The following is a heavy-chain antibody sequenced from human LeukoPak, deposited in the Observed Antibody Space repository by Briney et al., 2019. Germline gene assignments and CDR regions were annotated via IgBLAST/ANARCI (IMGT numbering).Heavy chain of an antibody. CDR1: GFTASSNY. Sequence: GGSLRPSCAASGFTASSNYMSWVRQAPGKGLEWVSVIYSGGSTYYADSVKGRFTISRDNSKNTLYLQMNSLRAEDTAVYYCASLTYYYDSSGYFHAPFDYWGQGTLVTVSS. V-gene: IGHV3-66*01. D-gene: IGHD3-22*01. CDR3: ASLTYYYDSSGYFHAPFDY. CDR2: IYSGGST. J-gene: IGHJ4*02.